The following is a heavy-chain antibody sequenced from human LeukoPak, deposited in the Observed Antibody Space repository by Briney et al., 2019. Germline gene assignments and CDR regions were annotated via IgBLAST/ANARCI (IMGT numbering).Heavy chain of an antibody. V-gene: IGHV4-4*07. CDR3: ARERLAARRGAYYFDY. J-gene: IGHJ4*02. D-gene: IGHD6-6*01. CDR2: IYTSGST. Sequence: PSETLCLTCTVSGGSISSYYWSWIRQPAGKGLEWIGRIYTSGSTNYNPSLKSRVTISVDKSKNQFSLKLSSVTAADTAVYYCARERLAARRGAYYFDYCRQGTLVTVSS. CDR1: GGSISSYY.